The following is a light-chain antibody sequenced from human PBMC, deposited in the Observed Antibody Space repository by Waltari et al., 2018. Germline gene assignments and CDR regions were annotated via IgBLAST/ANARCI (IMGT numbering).Light chain of an antibody. CDR1: SNDIGYYNY. CDR2: DVT. Sequence: QSALTQPASVSGSPGQSITISCTGTSNDIGYYNYVSWYQQHPGKAPKLMIFDVTRWPSGVSHRFSGSKSGNTASLTIAGLQADDEADYYCASYTSINTIVFGGGTKLTVL. CDR3: ASYTSINTIV. J-gene: IGLJ2*01. V-gene: IGLV2-14*03.